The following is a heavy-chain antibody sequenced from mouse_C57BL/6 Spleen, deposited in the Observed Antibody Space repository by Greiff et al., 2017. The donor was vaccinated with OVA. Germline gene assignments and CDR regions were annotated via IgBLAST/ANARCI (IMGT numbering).Heavy chain of an antibody. Sequence: QVQLKQSGAELVRPGTSVKMSCKASGYTFTNYWIGWAKQRPGHGLEWIGDIYPGGGYTNYNEKFKGKATLTADKSSSTAYMQFSSLTSEDSAIYYCARKMDGYDAYYFDYWGQGTTLTVSS. CDR3: ARKMDGYDAYYFDY. V-gene: IGHV1-63*01. D-gene: IGHD2-2*01. J-gene: IGHJ2*01. CDR1: GYTFTNYW. CDR2: IYPGGGYT.